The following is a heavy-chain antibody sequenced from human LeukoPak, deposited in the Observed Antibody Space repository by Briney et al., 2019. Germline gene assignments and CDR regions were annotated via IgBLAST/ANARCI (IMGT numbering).Heavy chain of an antibody. J-gene: IGHJ6*03. Sequence: GGSLRLSCAASGFTFSDYYMSWIRQAPGKGLEWVSYISSSGSTIYYADSVKGRFTISRDNAKNSLYLQMNSLRAEDTAVYYCARMTTVPIYYYYYMDVWGKGTTVTVSS. V-gene: IGHV3-11*04. CDR1: GFTFSDYY. D-gene: IGHD4-11*01. CDR3: ARMTTVPIYYYYYMDV. CDR2: ISSSGSTI.